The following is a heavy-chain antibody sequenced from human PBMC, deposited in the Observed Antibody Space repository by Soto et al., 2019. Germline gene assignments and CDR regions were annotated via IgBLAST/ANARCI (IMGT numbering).Heavy chain of an antibody. V-gene: IGHV4-39*01. D-gene: IGHD3-3*01. CDR2: VYYSGST. CDR3: ESHKPLIYYDFWGGYPVDY. CDR1: GGSISSCSYY. Sequence: QLQLQESGPGLVKPSETLSLTCTVSGGSISSCSYYWGWLRQPPGKGLEWIGSVYYSGSTYYNPSSQRLVTIAIDTSKNQVSLNQSSVSGADTAVYSCESHKPLIYYDFWGGYPVDYWGQGTLVTVSS. J-gene: IGHJ4*02.